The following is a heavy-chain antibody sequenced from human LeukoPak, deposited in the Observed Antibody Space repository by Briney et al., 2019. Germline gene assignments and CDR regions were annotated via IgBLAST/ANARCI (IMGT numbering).Heavy chain of an antibody. CDR1: GYTFTSYG. CDR3: ARGPYYDFWSGYSNDAFDI. D-gene: IGHD3-3*01. CDR2: ISAYNGNT. Sequence: ASVKVSCKASGYTFTSYGISWVRQAPGQGLEWMGWISAYNGNTNYAQKLQGRVTMTTDTSTSTAYMELRSLGSDDTAVYYCARGPYYDFWSGYSNDAFDIWGQGTMVTVSS. V-gene: IGHV1-18*01. J-gene: IGHJ3*02.